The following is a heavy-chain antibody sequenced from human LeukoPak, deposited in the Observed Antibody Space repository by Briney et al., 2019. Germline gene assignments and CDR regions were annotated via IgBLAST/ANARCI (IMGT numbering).Heavy chain of an antibody. CDR3: ARDDLPWHSSGFDV. V-gene: IGHV3-74*01. J-gene: IGHJ3*01. Sequence: GGSLRLSCAASGFTFRTYWMHWVRQSPGKGLVWVSRINSDGIGSSYADSVKGRFTISRDNAKNTLYLQMNSLTAEDTAVYYCARDDLPWHSSGFDVWGQGTMVTVSS. CDR1: GFTFRTYW. CDR2: INSDGIGS. D-gene: IGHD3-22*01.